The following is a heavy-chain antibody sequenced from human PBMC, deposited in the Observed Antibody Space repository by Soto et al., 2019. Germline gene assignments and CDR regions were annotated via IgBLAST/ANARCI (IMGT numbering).Heavy chain of an antibody. Sequence: SDTLSLTCIFSGGSISSHYWGWIRQPPGKGLEWIGYIYDSGSTNYNPSLKSRVTISVDTSKNQFSLKLSSVTAADTAVYYCARYGMGGFDIWGQGTMVT. D-gene: IGHD1-26*01. J-gene: IGHJ3*02. CDR1: GGSISSHY. CDR2: IYDSGST. CDR3: ARYGMGGFDI. V-gene: IGHV4-59*08.